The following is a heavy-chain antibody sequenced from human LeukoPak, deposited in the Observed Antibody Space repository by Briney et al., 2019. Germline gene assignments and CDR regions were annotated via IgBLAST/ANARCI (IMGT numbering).Heavy chain of an antibody. CDR2: ISSSSSYI. CDR3: ARDREEYSYGFYYYYYMDV. CDR1: GFTFSSYW. V-gene: IGHV3-21*01. D-gene: IGHD5-18*01. Sequence: GGSLRLSCAASGFTFSSYWMSWVRQAPGKGLEWVSSISSSSSYIYYADSVKGRFTISRDNAKNSLYLQMNSLRAEDTAVYYCARDREEYSYGFYYYYYMDVWGKGTTVTISS. J-gene: IGHJ6*03.